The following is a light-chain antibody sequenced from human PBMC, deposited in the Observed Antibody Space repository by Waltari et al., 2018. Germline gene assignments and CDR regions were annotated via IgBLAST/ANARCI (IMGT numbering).Light chain of an antibody. J-gene: IGKJ1*01. CDR2: WAS. CDR3: QQYYTTMWA. Sequence: DIVMTQSPDSLAVSLGERATINCKFSQSVLYSSNSKNYLAWYQQKPGQPPKLLLYWASTRESGVPDRFSGSGSGTDFTLTISSLQAEDVAVYYCQQYYTTMWAFGQGTKVEIK. V-gene: IGKV4-1*01. CDR1: QSVLYSSNSKNY.